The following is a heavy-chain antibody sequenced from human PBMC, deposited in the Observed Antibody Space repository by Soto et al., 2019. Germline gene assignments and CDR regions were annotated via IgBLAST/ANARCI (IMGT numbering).Heavy chain of an antibody. CDR2: IYYSGST. J-gene: IGHJ4*02. Sequence: SDTLSLTFTVSGGSISSISYYWGWIRQPPGKGLEWIGSIYYSGSTYYNPSLKSRVTISVDTSKNQFSLKLSSVTAADTAVYYCARRPKSMVPFHXWGQGTLVTVSX. CDR3: ARRPKSMVPFHX. V-gene: IGHV4-39*01. D-gene: IGHD6-13*01. CDR1: GGSISSISYY.